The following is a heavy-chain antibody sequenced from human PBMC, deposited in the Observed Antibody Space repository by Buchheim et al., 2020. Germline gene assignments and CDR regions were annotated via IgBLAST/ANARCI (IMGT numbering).Heavy chain of an antibody. CDR2: IDPSDSYT. J-gene: IGHJ6*02. CDR3: ASSSPFLGATYYYYYGMDV. Sequence: EVQLVQSGAEVKKPGESLRISCKGSGYSFTSYWISWVRQMPGKGLEWMGRIDPSDSYTNYSPSFQGHVTISADKSISTAYLQWSSLKASDNAMYYCASSSPFLGATYYYYYGMDVWGQGTT. V-gene: IGHV5-10-1*03. D-gene: IGHD1-26*01. CDR1: GYSFTSYW.